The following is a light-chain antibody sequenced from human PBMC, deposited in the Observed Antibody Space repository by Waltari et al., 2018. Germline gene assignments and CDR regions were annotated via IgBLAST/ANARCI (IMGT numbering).Light chain of an antibody. Sequence: QSALTQPASVSGTPGQSITTSCTGTNSDVGNYNLVHWYQHHPGEAPKLMICEVIKRPSGVSNRFSGSKSGNTASLTISGLQAEDEADYYCCSYAGSGTYVFGTGTKVTVL. V-gene: IGLV2-23*02. CDR3: CSYAGSGTYV. CDR1: NSDVGNYNL. CDR2: EVI. J-gene: IGLJ1*01.